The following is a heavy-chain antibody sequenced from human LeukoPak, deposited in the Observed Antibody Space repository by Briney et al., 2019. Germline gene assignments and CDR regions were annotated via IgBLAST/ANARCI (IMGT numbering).Heavy chain of an antibody. CDR2: ISGSGGST. D-gene: IGHD6-19*01. J-gene: IGHJ4*02. V-gene: IGHV3-23*01. CDR3: AKDSPIAVADDY. Sequence: AGGSLRLSXAAFGFTFSSYAMSWVRQAPGKGLEWVSAISGSGGSTYYADSVKGRFTISRDNSKNTLYLQMNSLRAEDTAVYYCAKDSPIAVADDYWGQGTLVTVSS. CDR1: GFTFSSYA.